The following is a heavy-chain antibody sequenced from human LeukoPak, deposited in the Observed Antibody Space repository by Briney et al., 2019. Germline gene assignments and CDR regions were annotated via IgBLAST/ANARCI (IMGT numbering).Heavy chain of an antibody. D-gene: IGHD2-21*02. Sequence: SVKVSCKASGGTFSTYAISWVRQAPGQGLEWMGRIIPIFDTANYAQKLQGRVTITTDESTSTAYMELSSLRFEDTAVYYCARDGGCGGDCYSSHFDYWGQGTQVTVSS. CDR2: IIPIFDTA. J-gene: IGHJ4*02. CDR3: ARDGGCGGDCYSSHFDY. CDR1: GGTFSTYA. V-gene: IGHV1-69*05.